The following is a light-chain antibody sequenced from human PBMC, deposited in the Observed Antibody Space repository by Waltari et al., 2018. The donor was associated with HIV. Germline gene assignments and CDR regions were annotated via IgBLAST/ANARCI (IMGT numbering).Light chain of an antibody. J-gene: IGKJ2*01. CDR2: GAS. V-gene: IGKV3-15*01. Sequence: EIVMTQSPATLSVSPGERASLSYRASQSVGSDLAWYQQKPGQAPRLLIYGASTRATGIPARFSGSGSATEFTLTISSLQSEDFAVYYCQQYNNWPPYTFGQGTKLEIK. CDR3: QQYNNWPPYT. CDR1: QSVGSD.